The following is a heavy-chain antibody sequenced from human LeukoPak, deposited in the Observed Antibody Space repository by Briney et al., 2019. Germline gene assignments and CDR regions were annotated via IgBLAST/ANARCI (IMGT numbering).Heavy chain of an antibody. CDR3: ARGLMTTVTWNWFDP. CDR2: ISSSSSYI. V-gene: IGHV3-21*01. CDR1: GFTFSSYS. Sequence: GGSLRLSCAASGFTFSSYSMNWVRQAPGKGLEWVSSISSSSSYIYYADSVKGRFTISRDNAKNSPYLQMNSLRAEDTAVYYCARGLMTTVTWNWFDPWGQGTLVTVSS. J-gene: IGHJ5*02. D-gene: IGHD4-11*01.